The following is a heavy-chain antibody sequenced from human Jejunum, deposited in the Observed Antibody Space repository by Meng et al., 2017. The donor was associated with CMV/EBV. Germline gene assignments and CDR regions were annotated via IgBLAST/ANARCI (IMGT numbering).Heavy chain of an antibody. J-gene: IGHJ4*02. Sequence: SNTYYWGWIRQPPGKDLEWIGIFYYSGYTYYNPSLKGRVTFSLDTSRSQFSLTLSSVTAADTAVYYCGSIRPTVENTLGLIIDSWGQGTLVTVSS. V-gene: IGHV4-39*07. CDR1: SNTYY. D-gene: IGHD3-3*01. CDR3: GSIRPTVENTLGLIIDS. CDR2: FYYSGYT.